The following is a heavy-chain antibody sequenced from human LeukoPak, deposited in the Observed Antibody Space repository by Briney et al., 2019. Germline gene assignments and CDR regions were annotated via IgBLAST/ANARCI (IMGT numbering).Heavy chain of an antibody. J-gene: IGHJ4*02. CDR3: AKVKMATILAQFDY. D-gene: IGHD5-24*01. CDR2: ISASGGST. V-gene: IGHV3-23*01. CDR1: GFTFSSYG. Sequence: GGSLRLSCAASGFTFSSYGMSWVRQAPGKGLEWVSAISASGGSTYYADSVKGRFTISRDNSKNTLYLQMNSLRAEDTAVYYCAKVKMATILAQFDYWGQGTLVTVSS.